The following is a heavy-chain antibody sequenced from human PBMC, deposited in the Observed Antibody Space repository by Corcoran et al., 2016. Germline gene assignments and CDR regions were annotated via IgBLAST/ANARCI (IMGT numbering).Heavy chain of an antibody. CDR1: GYTLTELS. D-gene: IGHD1-26*01. V-gene: IGHV1-24*01. CDR3: ATGYSGRYRGCFDI. CDR2: FDPEDGET. Sequence: QLQLVQSGAVVKKPGASGKVSGKVSGYTLTELSMHWVRQAPGRGLEWMGGFDPEDGETIYAQKFQGRVTMTEDTYTDTAYMEMSSLIYEDTAVYYCATGYSGRYRGCFDIWGQGTMVTVSS. J-gene: IGHJ3*02.